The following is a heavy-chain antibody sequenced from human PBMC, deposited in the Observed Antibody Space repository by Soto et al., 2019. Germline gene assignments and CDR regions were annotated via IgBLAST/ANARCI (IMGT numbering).Heavy chain of an antibody. V-gene: IGHV4-39*01. CDR1: GGSISSSSYY. D-gene: IGHD3-10*01. Sequence: QLQLQESGPGLVKPSETLSLTCTVSGGSISSSSYYWGWIRQPPGKGLEWIGSIYYSGSTYYNPSLKSRVTRSVDTSKNQFSLKLSSVTAADTAVYYCASVRFGEFLFWFDPWGQGTLVTVSS. CDR3: ASVRFGEFLFWFDP. CDR2: IYYSGST. J-gene: IGHJ5*02.